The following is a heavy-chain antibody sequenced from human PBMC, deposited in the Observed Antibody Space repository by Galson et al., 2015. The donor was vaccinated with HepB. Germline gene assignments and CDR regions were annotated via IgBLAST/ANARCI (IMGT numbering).Heavy chain of an antibody. CDR1: GGSTSYYY. CDR3: ARHVVKGGSGWYGYYYGMDV. CDR2: SFFGGNT. J-gene: IGHJ6*02. D-gene: IGHD6-19*01. Sequence: TLSLTCTVSGGSTSYYYWSWIRQPPGKGLEWIGYSFFGGNTNYNPSLKGRVSISGDTSKNQFSLKLSSVTAADTAVYYCARHVVKGGSGWYGYYYGMDVWGQGTTVTVSS. V-gene: IGHV4-59*08.